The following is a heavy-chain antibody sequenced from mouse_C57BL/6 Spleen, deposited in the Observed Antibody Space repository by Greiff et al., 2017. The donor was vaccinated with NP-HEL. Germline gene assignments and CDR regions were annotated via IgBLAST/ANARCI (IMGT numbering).Heavy chain of an antibody. J-gene: IGHJ1*03. CDR2: INPYNGYT. CDR1: GYSFTGYS. CDR3: ARDHDRYFDV. D-gene: IGHD2-3*01. V-gene: IGHV1-20*01. Sequence: VQLQQSGPELVKPGDSVKISCKASGYSFTGYSMNWVMQSHGKSLEWIGRINPYNGYTFYNQKFKGKATLTVDKSSSTAHMELRSLTSEDSAVYYCARDHDRYFDVWGTGTTVTVSS.